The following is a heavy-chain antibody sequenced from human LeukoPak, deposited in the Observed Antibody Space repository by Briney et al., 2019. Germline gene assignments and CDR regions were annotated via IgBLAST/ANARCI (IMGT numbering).Heavy chain of an antibody. V-gene: IGHV3-53*01. CDR2: IYSGGST. CDR1: GFTVSSNY. CDR3: ASIHKQWLAFDY. Sequence: HPGGSLRLSCAASGFTVSSNYMSWVRQAPGKGLEWVSVIYSGGSTYYADSVKGRFTISRDNSKNTLYLQMNSLRAEDTAVYYCASIHKQWLAFDYWGQGTLVTVSS. J-gene: IGHJ4*02. D-gene: IGHD6-19*01.